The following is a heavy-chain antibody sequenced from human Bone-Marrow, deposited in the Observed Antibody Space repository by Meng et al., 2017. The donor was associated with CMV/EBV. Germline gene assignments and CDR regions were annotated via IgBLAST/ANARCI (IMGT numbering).Heavy chain of an antibody. CDR1: GYTFTGYY. J-gene: IGHJ6*02. Sequence: ASVKVSCKASGYTFTGYYMHWVRQAPGQGLEWMGWINPNSGGTNYAQKFQGRVTMTRDTSISTAYMELSWLRSDDTAVYYCAREVTGCSSTSCYYITGMDVWGQGTTVTISS. CDR2: INPNSGGT. D-gene: IGHD2-2*01. V-gene: IGHV1-2*02. CDR3: AREVTGCSSTSCYYITGMDV.